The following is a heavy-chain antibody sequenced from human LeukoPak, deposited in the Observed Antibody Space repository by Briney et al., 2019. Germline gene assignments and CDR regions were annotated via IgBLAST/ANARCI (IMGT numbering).Heavy chain of an antibody. V-gene: IGHV3-53*01. CDR2: TYTRGNS. D-gene: IGHD3-22*01. J-gene: IGHJ3*02. CDR1: GFDVSSHH. CDR3: ARGGRGSAAVVAPRSFDI. Sequence: SGGPLRLSCAASGFDVSSHHMVWVRQAPGKGLEWVSVTYTRGNSYYTDSVKGRFIISRDTSKNTMDLQMNSLRPEDSALYFCARGGRGSAAVVAPRSFDIWGQGTMVAVSS.